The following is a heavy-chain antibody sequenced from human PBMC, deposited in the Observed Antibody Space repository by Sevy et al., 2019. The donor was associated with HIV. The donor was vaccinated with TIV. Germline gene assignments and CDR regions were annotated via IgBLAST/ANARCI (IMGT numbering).Heavy chain of an antibody. J-gene: IGHJ4*02. CDR2: IYPSDSET. CDR3: ARQKRSADFLDY. D-gene: IGHD2-21*02. CDR1: GYSFSSHW. V-gene: IGHV5-51*01. Sequence: GESLKISCMASGYSFSSHWIGWVRQTPGKGLEWVGIIYPSDSETAYSPSFQGQVTISADKSINTAYLQWSSLKASDSAMYYCARQKRSADFLDYWGQGTLVTVSS.